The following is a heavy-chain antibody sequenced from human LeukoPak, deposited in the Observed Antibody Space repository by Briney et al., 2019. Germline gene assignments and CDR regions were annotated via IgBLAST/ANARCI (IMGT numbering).Heavy chain of an antibody. D-gene: IGHD5-18*01. CDR2: IRHHNGNT. CDR1: GYPFTSYC. V-gene: IGHV1-18*01. J-gene: IGHJ4*02. Sequence: ASVKVSCKASGYPFTSYCISWVRQAPAQGLEWMGCIRHHNGNTNYPQKLKGRVTMTTHTSTNTASMEQKRLSSDDSAVYLCARDTAMVSEGPDYWGQGTVVTVSS. CDR3: ARDTAMVSEGPDY.